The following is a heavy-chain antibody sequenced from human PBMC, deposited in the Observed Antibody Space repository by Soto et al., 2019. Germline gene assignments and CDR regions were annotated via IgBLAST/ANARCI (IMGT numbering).Heavy chain of an antibody. V-gene: IGHV1-2*02. CDR1: GYTFTDYY. Sequence: QVRLVQSGAEVKKPGASVKVSCKASGYTFTDYYIHWVRQAPGQGLQWLGWINPTNSGTRYARSFQSRVTVTRDTSISTAYMELSSLRSDDTAVYYCARGITTRLVFYYYDMDVWGFGTTVTVSS. CDR3: ARGITTRLVFYYYDMDV. CDR2: INPTNSGT. J-gene: IGHJ6*02. D-gene: IGHD4-17*01.